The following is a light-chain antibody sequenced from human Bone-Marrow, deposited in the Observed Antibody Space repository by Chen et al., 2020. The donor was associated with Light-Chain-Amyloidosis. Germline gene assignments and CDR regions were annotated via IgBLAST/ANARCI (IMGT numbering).Light chain of an antibody. J-gene: IGLJ3*02. CDR1: SRDVGGYKY. Sequence: QSALTQPASVSGSPGQSITLSCSGTSRDVGGYKYVSWYQQFPGKAPKLLIFEVANRPSGVSNRFSGYKSGNTASLTISGLQAEDEADYYCSSYTMSSPWVFGGGTKVTVL. CDR3: SSYTMSSPWV. V-gene: IGLV2-14*01. CDR2: EVA.